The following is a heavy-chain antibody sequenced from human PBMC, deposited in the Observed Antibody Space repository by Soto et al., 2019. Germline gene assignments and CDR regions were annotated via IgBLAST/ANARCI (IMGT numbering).Heavy chain of an antibody. CDR2: ISSSGSTI. D-gene: IGHD3-3*01. CDR3: ARSFYITIFGVVTNIWFDP. V-gene: IGHV3-11*01. CDR1: GFTFSDYY. Sequence: AGGSLRLSCAASGFTFSDYYMSWIRQAPGKGLEWVSYISSSGSTIYYADSVKGRFTISRDNAKNSLYLQMNSLRAEDTAVYYCARSFYITIFGVVTNIWFDPWGQGTLVTVSS. J-gene: IGHJ5*02.